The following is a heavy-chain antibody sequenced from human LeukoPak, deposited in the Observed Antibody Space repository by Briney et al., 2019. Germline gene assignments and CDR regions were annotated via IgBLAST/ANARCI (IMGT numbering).Heavy chain of an antibody. J-gene: IGHJ4*02. Sequence: PSETLSLTCAVYGGSFSGYYWSWIRQPPGKGLEWIGEINHSGSTNYNPSLKSRVTISVDTSKNQFSLKLSSVTAADTAVCYCARVVAGSIDYWGQGTLVTVSS. CDR2: INHSGST. CDR1: GGSFSGYY. D-gene: IGHD2-15*01. CDR3: ARVVAGSIDY. V-gene: IGHV4-34*01.